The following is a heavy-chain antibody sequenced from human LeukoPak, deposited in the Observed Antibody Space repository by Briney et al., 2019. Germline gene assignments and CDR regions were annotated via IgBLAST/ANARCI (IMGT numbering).Heavy chain of an antibody. D-gene: IGHD3-22*01. CDR1: GFTVSSNY. CDR2: IYSGGST. V-gene: IGHV3-53*01. CDR3: AITNPTYYYDSSGLA. Sequence: PGGSLRLSCAASGFTVSSNYMSWVRQAPGKGLEWVSVIYSGGSTYYADSVKGRFTISRDNSKNTLYLQMNSLRAEDTAVYYCAITNPTYYYDSSGLAWGQGTLVTVSS. J-gene: IGHJ5*02.